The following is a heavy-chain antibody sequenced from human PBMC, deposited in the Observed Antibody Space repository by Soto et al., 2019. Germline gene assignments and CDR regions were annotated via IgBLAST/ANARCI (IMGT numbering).Heavy chain of an antibody. CDR1: GGSIRDYY. D-gene: IGHD5-18*01. CDR3: ARIKRGYSYGSIIDF. J-gene: IGHJ4*02. CDR2: VFYSGST. Sequence: SETLSLTCTVSGGSIRDYYWSWIRQPPGKGLEFIGYVFYSGSTNYNPSLKSRVSITVDTPKNIFSLKLRSVTAADTAIYFCARIKRGYSYGSIIDFWGQGARVTVSS. V-gene: IGHV4-59*01.